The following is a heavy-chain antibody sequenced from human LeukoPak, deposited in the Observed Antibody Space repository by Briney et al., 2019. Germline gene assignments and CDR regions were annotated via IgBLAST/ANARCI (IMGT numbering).Heavy chain of an antibody. CDR3: ARLSVLGAFDI. CDR2: INPSGGST. V-gene: IGHV1-46*01. CDR1: GYTFTSYS. J-gene: IGHJ3*02. D-gene: IGHD7-27*01. Sequence: GASVKVSCKASGYTFTSYSIHWVRQAPGQGLEWMGVINPSGGSTRYAQRFQGRVTVTRDTSTSTVYLELRSLRSEDTAVYYCARLSVLGAFDIWGQGTMVTVSS.